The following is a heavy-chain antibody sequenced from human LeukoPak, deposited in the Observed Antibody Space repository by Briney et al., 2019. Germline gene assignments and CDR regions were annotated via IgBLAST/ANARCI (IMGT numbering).Heavy chain of an antibody. J-gene: IGHJ4*02. CDR1: GFTFRNFA. Sequence: PGGSLRLSCAASGFTFRNFAMSWVRQAPGKGLEWVSGVSGNGGSTHYADSVKGRFTISRDNSKNTLYLQMNSLRAEDTAVYYCAGRGEVAGLWSYRGQGTLVTVSS. D-gene: IGHD6-19*01. CDR2: VSGNGGST. CDR3: AGRGEVAGLWSY. V-gene: IGHV3-23*01.